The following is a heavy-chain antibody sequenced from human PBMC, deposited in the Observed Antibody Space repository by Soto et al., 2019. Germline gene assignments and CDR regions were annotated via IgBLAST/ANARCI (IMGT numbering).Heavy chain of an antibody. D-gene: IGHD6-19*01. J-gene: IGHJ4*02. CDR1: SDSIAGENW. CDR3: ARVFSSGSGWMYYFDF. V-gene: IGHV4-4*02. CDR2: VFHTGGT. Sequence: QVQLQESGPGLVKPSETLSLTCTVSSDSIAGENWWSWVRQPPGLGLEWIGEVFHTGGTNYNPSLKSRVTMELDKSKKQFSLKLISATAADTAVYYCARVFSSGSGWMYYFDFWGQGTLVSVSS.